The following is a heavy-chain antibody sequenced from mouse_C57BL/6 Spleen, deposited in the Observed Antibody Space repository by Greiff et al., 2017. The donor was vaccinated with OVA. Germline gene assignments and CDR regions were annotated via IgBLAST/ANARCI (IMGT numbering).Heavy chain of an antibody. CDR3: AKNRGYGSSSLDD. D-gene: IGHD1-1*01. J-gene: IGHJ2*01. CDR2: IWSGGST. Sequence: VQLQQSGPSLVQPSQSLSITCTVPGFSLPSYGVHWFRQPLGKGLEWLGVIWSGGSTDYNAAFISRLSISKDNSKSQVFFKMNSLQADDTAIYYCAKNRGYGSSSLDDWGQGTTLTVSS. CDR1: GFSLPSYG. V-gene: IGHV2-4*01.